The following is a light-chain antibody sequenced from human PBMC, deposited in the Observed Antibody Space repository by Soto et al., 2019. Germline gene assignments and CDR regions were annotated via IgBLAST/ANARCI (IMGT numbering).Light chain of an antibody. CDR2: GAS. Sequence: ETVMTQSEATLSVSPGERATLSCRASQSIHTNLAWYQQKPGQTPRLLIYGASTRVTGIPTRFSGSGSGTESTLTISSLQSEDFAVYYCQQYNNWPRTFGQGTKVEIK. CDR3: QQYNNWPRT. J-gene: IGKJ1*01. CDR1: QSIHTN. V-gene: IGKV3-15*01.